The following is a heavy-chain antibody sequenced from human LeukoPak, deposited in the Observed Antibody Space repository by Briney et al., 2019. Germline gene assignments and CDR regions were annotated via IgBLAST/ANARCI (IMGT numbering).Heavy chain of an antibody. J-gene: IGHJ4*02. CDR3: ARGYDFWSGYYHFGY. Sequence: ASVKVSCKASGYTFTSYGISWVRQAPGQGLEWMGWISAYNGNTNYAQKLQGRVTMTTDTSTSTAYMELRSLRSDDTAVYYCARGYDFWSGYYHFGYWGQGTLVTVSS. CDR1: GYTFTSYG. D-gene: IGHD3-3*01. V-gene: IGHV1-18*01. CDR2: ISAYNGNT.